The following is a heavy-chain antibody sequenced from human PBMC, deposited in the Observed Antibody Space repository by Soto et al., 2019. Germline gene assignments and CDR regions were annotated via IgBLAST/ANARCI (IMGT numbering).Heavy chain of an antibody. CDR2: ISYDGSNK. CDR3: AKDRFPDLYDSSGYSYFDY. D-gene: IGHD3-22*01. J-gene: IGHJ4*02. CDR1: GFTFSSYG. V-gene: IGHV3-30*18. Sequence: GGSLRLSCAASGFTFSSYGMHWVRQAPGKGLEWVAVISYDGSNKYYADSVKGRFTISRDNSKNTLYLQMNSLKAEDTAVYYCAKDRFPDLYDSSGYSYFDYWGQGTLVTVSS.